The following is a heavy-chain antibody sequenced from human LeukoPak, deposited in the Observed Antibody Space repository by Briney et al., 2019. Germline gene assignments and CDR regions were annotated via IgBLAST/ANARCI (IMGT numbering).Heavy chain of an antibody. D-gene: IGHD3-3*01. CDR2: ISYDGSNK. Sequence: GGSLRLSCAASGFTFSSYAMHWVRQAPGKGLEWVAVISYDGSNKYYADSVKGRFTISRDNSKNTLYLQMNSLRAEDTAVYYCARSITIFGVAHLGAFDIWGQGTMVTVSS. CDR3: ARSITIFGVAHLGAFDI. V-gene: IGHV3-30-3*01. CDR1: GFTFSSYA. J-gene: IGHJ3*02.